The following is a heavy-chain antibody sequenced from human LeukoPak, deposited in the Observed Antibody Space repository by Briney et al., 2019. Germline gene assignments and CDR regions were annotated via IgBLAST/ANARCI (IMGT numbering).Heavy chain of an antibody. CDR3: ARARRGRFDY. Sequence: SQTLSLTCTVSGGSISSGGYYWSWIRQHPGKGVEWIGYIYYSGSTYYNPSLKSRVTISVDTSKNQFSLKLSSVTAADTAVYYCARARRGRFDYWGQGTLVTVSS. CDR1: GGSISSGGYY. V-gene: IGHV4-31*03. D-gene: IGHD3-10*01. J-gene: IGHJ4*02. CDR2: IYYSGST.